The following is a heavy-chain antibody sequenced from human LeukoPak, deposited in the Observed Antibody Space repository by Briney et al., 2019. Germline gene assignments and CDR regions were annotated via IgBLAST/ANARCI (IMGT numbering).Heavy chain of an antibody. CDR1: GGSISSGNYY. CDR3: ARWEGGWPAPYFDY. Sequence: PSETLSLTCTVSGGSISSGNYYWSWIRQPAGKGLEWIGRIHTSGSTNYNPSLKSRVTISVDTSKNQFSLKLSSVTAADTAVYYCARWEGGWPAPYFDYWGQGTLLTVSS. V-gene: IGHV4-61*02. CDR2: IHTSGST. D-gene: IGHD6-19*01. J-gene: IGHJ4*02.